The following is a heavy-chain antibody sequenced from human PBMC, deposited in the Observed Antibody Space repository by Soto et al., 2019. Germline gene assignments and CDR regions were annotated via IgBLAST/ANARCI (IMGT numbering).Heavy chain of an antibody. CDR1: GLSIGSSA. J-gene: IGHJ4*02. D-gene: IGHD2-8*01. CDR2: IRGSGDTT. CDR3: ARDVSGGHGAMGY. V-gene: IGHV3-48*04. Sequence: PSETLSLSCAASGLSIGSSAMSWVRQAPGKGLEWVSMIRGSGDTTYYVDSVKGRFSVSRDNAKNSLYLQMNSLRAEDTAVYYCARDVSGGHGAMGYWGQGTLVTVSS.